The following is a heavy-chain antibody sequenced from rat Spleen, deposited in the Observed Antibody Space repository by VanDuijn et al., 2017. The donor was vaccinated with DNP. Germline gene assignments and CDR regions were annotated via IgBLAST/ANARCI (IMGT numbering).Heavy chain of an antibody. Sequence: EVQLAESGGDLVQPGRSLKLSCVVSRFIFNNYWMTWFRQVPGKGLEWVASINNRGGNTYNGDSVKGRFTISRDNAKSTLYLQVNSLRSEDTATYYCVRPARGWFAYWGQGTLVTVSA. J-gene: IGHJ3*01. V-gene: IGHV5-31*01. CDR2: INNRGGNT. CDR1: RFIFNNYW. CDR3: VRPARGWFAY.